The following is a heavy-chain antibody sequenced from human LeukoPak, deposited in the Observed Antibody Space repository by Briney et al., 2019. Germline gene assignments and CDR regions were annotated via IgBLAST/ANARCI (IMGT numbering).Heavy chain of an antibody. V-gene: IGHV3-23*01. CDR2: TSDRGDYT. D-gene: IGHD1-7*01. J-gene: IGHJ4*02. CDR3: ARKAQYNGHYPLDY. Sequence: GGSLRLSCAASGFTFTSYSMSWVRQAPGKGLEWVSGTSDRGDYTYYADSVKGRFTISRDSSKNTLFLQMNSLRAEDTALYFRARKAQYNGHYPLDYWGQGTLVTVSS. CDR1: GFTFTSYS.